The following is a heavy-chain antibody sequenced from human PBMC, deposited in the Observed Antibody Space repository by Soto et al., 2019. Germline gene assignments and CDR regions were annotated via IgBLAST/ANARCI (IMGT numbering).Heavy chain of an antibody. J-gene: IGHJ4*02. CDR2: FDPEDGET. V-gene: IGHV1-24*01. CDR3: ATGTRDSDYGDPYFDY. D-gene: IGHD4-17*01. CDR1: GYTLTELS. Sequence: QVQLVQSGAEVKKPGASVKVSCKVSGYTLTELSMHWVRQAPGKGLEWMGGFDPEDGETIYAQKFQGRVTMTEDTSTYTAYMELSSLRSEDTAVYYCATGTRDSDYGDPYFDYWGQGTLVTVSS.